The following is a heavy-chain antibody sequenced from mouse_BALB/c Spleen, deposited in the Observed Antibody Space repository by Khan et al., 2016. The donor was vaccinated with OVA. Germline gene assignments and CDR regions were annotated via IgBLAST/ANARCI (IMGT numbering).Heavy chain of an antibody. CDR3: ARAGYGGFAY. D-gene: IGHD1-1*02. Sequence: EVELVESGGGLVKPGGSLKLSCAASGFTFSDYYMYWVRQTLEKRLEWVATISDGGSYTYYPDSVKGRFTISRANAKNNLYLQMSSLKSEDTAMYYGARAGYGGFAYWGQGTLVTVSA. J-gene: IGHJ3*01. CDR1: GFTFSDYY. V-gene: IGHV5-4*02. CDR2: ISDGGSYT.